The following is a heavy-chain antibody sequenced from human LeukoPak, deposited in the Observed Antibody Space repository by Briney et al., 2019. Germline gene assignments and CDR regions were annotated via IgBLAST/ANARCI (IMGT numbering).Heavy chain of an antibody. CDR2: MNQDGSEK. V-gene: IGHV3-7*01. CDR3: ARESHATFDY. CDR1: GFTFSNYW. D-gene: IGHD1-26*01. Sequence: GGSLRLSCADSGFTFSNYWMGWVRQAPGKGLEWVANMNQDGSEKHYVDSVKGRFTISRDNAKNSLYLQMNSPRAEDTAVYYCARESHATFDYWGQGTLVIVSS. J-gene: IGHJ4*02.